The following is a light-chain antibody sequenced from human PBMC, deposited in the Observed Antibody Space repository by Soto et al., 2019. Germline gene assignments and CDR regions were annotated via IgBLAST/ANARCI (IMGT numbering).Light chain of an antibody. V-gene: IGKV1-6*01. CDR1: QGIRSD. Sequence: AIQMTQSPSSLSASVGDRVTITCRASQGIRSDLAWYQKKSGKAPKLLIYAASSLQSGVPSRFSGSGFGSDFTLTISSLQPEDFVTYYCLQDYGYPRTFGQGTSVEI. CDR2: AAS. CDR3: LQDYGYPRT. J-gene: IGKJ1*01.